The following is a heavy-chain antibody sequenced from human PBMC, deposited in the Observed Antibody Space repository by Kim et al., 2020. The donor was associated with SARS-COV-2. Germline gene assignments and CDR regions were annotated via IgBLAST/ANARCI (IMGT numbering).Heavy chain of an antibody. D-gene: IGHD2-8*01. V-gene: IGHV3-33*01. CDR3: ARNSDALGFVY. J-gene: IGHJ4*02. CDR1: GFTFRNYG. Sequence: GGSLRLSCTASGFTFRNYGMHWVRQAPGKGLEWEAVIWYDGSQKYYGDSVKGRFTISRDNSKNTVYLQVNSLRAEDTAVYFCARNSDALGFVYWGQGTLVTVSS. CDR2: IWYDGSQK.